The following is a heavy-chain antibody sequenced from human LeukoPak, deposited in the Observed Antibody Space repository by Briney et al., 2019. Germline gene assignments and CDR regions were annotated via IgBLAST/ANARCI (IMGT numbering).Heavy chain of an antibody. CDR3: ARETLSRGGDCYYDY. D-gene: IGHD2-21*01. V-gene: IGHV3-33*01. J-gene: IGHJ4*02. CDR2: IWYDGSNK. CDR1: RFTFSSYG. Sequence: PGRSLRLSCAASRFTFSSYGMHWVRQAPGKGLEWVAVIWYDGSNKYYADSVKGRFTISRDNSKNTLYLQMNSLRAEDTAVYYCARETLSRGGDCYYDYWGQGTLVTVSS.